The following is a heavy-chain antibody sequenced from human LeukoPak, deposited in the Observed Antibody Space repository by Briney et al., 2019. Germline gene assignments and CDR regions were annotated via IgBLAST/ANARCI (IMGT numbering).Heavy chain of an antibody. CDR2: IYHSGST. J-gene: IGHJ4*02. D-gene: IGHD5-24*01. V-gene: IGHV4-30-2*01. CDR3: ARDGDRDGYNDGY. CDR1: GGSISSGGYY. Sequence: PSETLSLTCTVSGGSISSGGYYWSWIRQPPGKGLEWIGYIYHSGSTYYNPSLKSRVTISVDRSKNQFSLKLSSVTAADTAVYYCARDGDRDGYNDGYWGQGTLVTVSS.